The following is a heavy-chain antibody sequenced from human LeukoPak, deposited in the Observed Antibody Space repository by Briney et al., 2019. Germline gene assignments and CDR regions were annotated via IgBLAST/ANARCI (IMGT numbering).Heavy chain of an antibody. Sequence: PGESLKISCKGSGYSFSTYWIGWVRQMPGKGLEWMGIINPGDSDTRYSPSFQGQVTISADKSISTAYLQWSKLKASDTAMYYCARHPQAGRWLVGVAFDIWGQGTMVTVTS. J-gene: IGHJ3*02. V-gene: IGHV5-51*01. CDR1: GYSFSTYW. CDR3: ARHPQAGRWLVGVAFDI. D-gene: IGHD6-19*01. CDR2: INPGDSDT.